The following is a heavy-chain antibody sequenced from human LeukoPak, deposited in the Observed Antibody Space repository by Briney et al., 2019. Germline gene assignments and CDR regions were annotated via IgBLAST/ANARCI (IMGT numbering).Heavy chain of an antibody. CDR1: GFTFSSYS. CDR3: ARGFGSGTIDY. CDR2: ISSSSSYI. V-gene: IGHV3-21*01. J-gene: IGHJ4*02. Sequence: GGSLRLSCAASGFTFSSYSMNWVRQAPGKGLEWVSSISSSSSYIYYADSVRGRFTISRDNAKNSLYLQMNSLRAEDTAVYYCARGFGSGTIDYWGQGTLVTVSS. D-gene: IGHD1-26*01.